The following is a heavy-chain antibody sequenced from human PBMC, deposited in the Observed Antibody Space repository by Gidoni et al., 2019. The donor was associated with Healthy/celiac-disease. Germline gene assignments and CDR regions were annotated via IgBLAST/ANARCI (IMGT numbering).Heavy chain of an antibody. CDR2: ISSSGSTI. D-gene: IGHD3-22*01. CDR1: GFTFSAYY. CDR3: ARARRSSGYYPGSYYFDY. Sequence: QLQLVVSGGGLVKPGGSLRLSCSASGFTFSAYYLSWIRQAPGKGLEWVSYISSSGSTIYYADSVKGRFTIYRDNAKNSLYLQMNRLRAEDTAVYYCARARRSSGYYPGSYYFDYWGQGTLVTVSS. V-gene: IGHV3-11*01. J-gene: IGHJ4*02.